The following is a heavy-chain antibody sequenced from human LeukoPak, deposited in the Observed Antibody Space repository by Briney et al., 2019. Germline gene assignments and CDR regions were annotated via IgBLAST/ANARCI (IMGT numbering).Heavy chain of an antibody. Sequence: PGGSLRLSCAASGFTFNSYAMSWVRQAPGKGLEWVSSISSSGGSTYYVDSVKGRFTISRDNSKNTLYLQMNRLRAEDTAVYYCAESPMTRVTTGGFDFWGQGTLVTVSS. V-gene: IGHV3-23*01. CDR3: AESPMTRVTTGGFDF. D-gene: IGHD4-17*01. CDR1: GFTFNSYA. J-gene: IGHJ4*02. CDR2: ISSSGGST.